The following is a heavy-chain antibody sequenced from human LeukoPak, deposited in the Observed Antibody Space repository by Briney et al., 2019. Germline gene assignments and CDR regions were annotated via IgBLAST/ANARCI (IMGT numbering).Heavy chain of an antibody. CDR1: GYTFTSYG. CDR3: ARDPHHLWSGELDY. CDR2: ISAYNGNT. J-gene: IGHJ4*02. Sequence: ASVKVSCKTSGYTFTSYGISWVRQAPGQGLEWMGWISAYNGNTNYAQKLQGRVTMTTDTSTSTAYMELRSLRSDDTAVYYCARDPHHLWSGELDYWGQGTLVTVSS. V-gene: IGHV1-18*01. D-gene: IGHD3-10*01.